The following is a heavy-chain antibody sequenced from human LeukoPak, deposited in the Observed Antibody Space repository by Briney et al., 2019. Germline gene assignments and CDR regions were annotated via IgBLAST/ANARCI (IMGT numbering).Heavy chain of an antibody. D-gene: IGHD6-25*01. J-gene: IGHJ6*03. Sequence: SGPTLVKARQTLTLTCTFSGFSLSTAGMCVGWIRQPPGKALEWLARVDWDDDKFYSTSLKPRLTISKDTSKNQVALTMTNVDPVDTATYFSARIRWTAEATRRYYMDVWGKGTTVTVSS. CDR1: GFSLSTAGMC. CDR2: VDWDDDK. CDR3: ARIRWTAEATRRYYMDV. V-gene: IGHV2-70*17.